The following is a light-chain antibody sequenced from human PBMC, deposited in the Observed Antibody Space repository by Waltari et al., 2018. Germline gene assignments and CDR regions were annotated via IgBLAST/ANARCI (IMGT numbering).Light chain of an antibody. CDR2: EVS. Sequence: QSALTQPASVSGSPGHSTTIPCTGTSSAVGAYAYVSWYQHYTGKAPKLMIFEVSNRPSGASIRFSGSKSGNTASLTISGLLPEDEADYYCSSFTTSSTQVFGTGTKVTVL. V-gene: IGLV2-14*01. CDR1: SSAVGAYAY. J-gene: IGLJ1*01. CDR3: SSFTTSSTQV.